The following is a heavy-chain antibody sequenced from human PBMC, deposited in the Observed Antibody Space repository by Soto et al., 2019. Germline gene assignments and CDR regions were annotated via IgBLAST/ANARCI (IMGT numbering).Heavy chain of an antibody. D-gene: IGHD2-2*02. CDR3: AREYLGVPAAIDYYYYYGMDV. CDR2: ISHEGNKK. V-gene: IGHV3-30*03. J-gene: IGHJ6*02. Sequence: PGGSLRLSCAASGFAFSSYAMHWVRQAPGKRLEWVAVISHEGNKKYYSVSVKGRFTISRDNSKNTLYLQMNSLRAEDTAVYYCAREYLGVPAAIDYYYYYGMDVWGQGTTVTVSS. CDR1: GFAFSSYA.